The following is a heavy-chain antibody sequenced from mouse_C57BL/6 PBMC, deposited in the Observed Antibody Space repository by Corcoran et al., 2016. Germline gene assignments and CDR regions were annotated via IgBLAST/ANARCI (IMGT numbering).Heavy chain of an antibody. Sequence: QVQLVETGGGLVRPGNSLKLSCVTSGFTFSNYRMHWLRQPPGKRREWIAVIPVKSDNYGANYAESVKGRFAISRDDSKSSVYLEMNGLREEYTATYVCSRGNSEGFPYWGQGTLVTVSA. V-gene: IGHV13-2*01. D-gene: IGHD2-1*01. CDR3: SRGNSEGFPY. CDR1: GFTFSNYR. CDR2: IPVKSDNYGA. J-gene: IGHJ3*01.